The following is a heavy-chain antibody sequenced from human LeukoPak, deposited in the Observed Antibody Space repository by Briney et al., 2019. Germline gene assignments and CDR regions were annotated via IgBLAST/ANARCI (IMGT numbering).Heavy chain of an antibody. V-gene: IGHV4-59*01. Sequence: SETLSLTCTVSGGSIIDYYWYWIRQPPGKGLEWIAYVHSSGNSNHNPSLKSRVTISVDTSKNHLSLRLTAVAAADTAVYYCARRPASRLTFDYWGHGTLVTVSS. J-gene: IGHJ4*01. CDR3: ARRPASRLTFDY. CDR1: GGSIIDYY. CDR2: VHSSGNS. D-gene: IGHD2-2*01.